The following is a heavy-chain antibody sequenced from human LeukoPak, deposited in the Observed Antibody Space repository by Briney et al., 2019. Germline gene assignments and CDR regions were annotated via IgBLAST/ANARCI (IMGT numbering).Heavy chain of an antibody. J-gene: IGHJ6*02. CDR2: IKQDGSEK. CDR1: GFTFSSYW. D-gene: IGHD2-2*01. V-gene: IGHV3-7*01. Sequence: GGSLRLSCAASGFTFSSYWMSWVRQAPGKGLEWVANIKQDGSEKYYVDSVKGRFTISRDNAKNSLYLQMNSLRAEDTAVYYCARDLFEGYCSSTSCSLTDSGMDVWGQGTTVTVSS. CDR3: ARDLFEGYCSSTSCSLTDSGMDV.